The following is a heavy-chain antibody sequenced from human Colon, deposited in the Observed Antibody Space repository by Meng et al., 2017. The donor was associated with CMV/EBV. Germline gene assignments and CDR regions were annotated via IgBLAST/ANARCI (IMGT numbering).Heavy chain of an antibody. CDR2: ISAYNGNT. J-gene: IGHJ4*02. CDR1: GFPFTSYS. D-gene: IGHD3-16*01. CDR3: AKDLFSPGGNSCFDS. V-gene: IGHV1-18*04. Sequence: ASVKVSCKASGFPFTSYSFTWVRQAPGQGLEWLGWISAYNGNTNYAQIVQGRVTMTTDPSTTTAYMELRSLTSDDTAVYYCAKDLFSPGGNSCFDSWGQGTVVTVSS.